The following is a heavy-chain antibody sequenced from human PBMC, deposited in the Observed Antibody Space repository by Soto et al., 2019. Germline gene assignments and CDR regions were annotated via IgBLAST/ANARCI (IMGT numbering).Heavy chain of an antibody. CDR1: GFTFSSYS. D-gene: IGHD2-15*01. CDR2: ISSSSSYI. Sequence: GGSLRLSCAASGFTFSSYSMNWVRQAPGKGLEWVSSISSSSSYIYYADSVKGRFTISRDNAKNSLYLQMNSLRAEDTAVYYCARDEGPPVVPFDDWGQGTLVTVSS. CDR3: ARDEGPPVVPFDD. J-gene: IGHJ4*02. V-gene: IGHV3-21*01.